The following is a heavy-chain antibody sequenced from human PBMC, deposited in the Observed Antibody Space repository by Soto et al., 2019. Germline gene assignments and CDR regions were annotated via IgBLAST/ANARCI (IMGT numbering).Heavy chain of an antibody. V-gene: IGHV3-30*18. CDR3: AKEMFPQTVPISSAPWGDS. J-gene: IGHJ5*01. D-gene: IGHD6-25*01. CDR2: VSYDESHV. Sequence: QVQLVESGGGVVQPGRSLRLSCAASGFTLSTFGIHWVRQAPGKGLEWVALVSYDESHVYYADSVKGRFAISRDISKNTVYLQMDSLRSEDTAISYFAKEMFPQTVPISSAPWGDSWGQGTRVTVSS. CDR1: GFTLSTFG.